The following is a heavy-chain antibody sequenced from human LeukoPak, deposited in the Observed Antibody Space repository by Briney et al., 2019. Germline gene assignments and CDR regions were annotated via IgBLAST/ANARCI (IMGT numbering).Heavy chain of an antibody. CDR3: ARVGWNNGNY. Sequence: GGSLRLSCAASGFTFSSYSMNWVRQAPGKGLEWVSSISSSSSYIYYADSVKGRFTFSIDNAKNSLYLQMNSLRAEDTAVYYCARVGWNNGNYWGQGTLVTASS. J-gene: IGHJ4*02. V-gene: IGHV3-21*01. CDR1: GFTFSSYS. D-gene: IGHD1/OR15-1a*01. CDR2: ISSSSSYI.